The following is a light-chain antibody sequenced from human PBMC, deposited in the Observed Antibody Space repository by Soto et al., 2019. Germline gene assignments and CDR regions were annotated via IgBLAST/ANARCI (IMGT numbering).Light chain of an antibody. CDR3: QQYGSSLIT. CDR2: GAS. J-gene: IGKJ5*01. CDR1: QSVSSSY. Sequence: EIVLTQSPGTLSLSPGERATLSCRASQSVSSSYLAWYQQKPGQAPRLLIYGASSRATGIPDXXIGSGSGTNFTLNIGRLEPEEFAVYYCQQYGSSLITFGQGTRLEIK. V-gene: IGKV3-20*01.